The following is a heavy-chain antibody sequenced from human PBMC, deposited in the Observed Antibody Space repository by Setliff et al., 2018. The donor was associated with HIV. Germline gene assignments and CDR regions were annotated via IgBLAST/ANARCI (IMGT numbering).Heavy chain of an antibody. Sequence: GASVKVSCKTSGITLAGYYFHWVRQAPGQGLEWIGWINANSGGTLYAQNFQGRVTLTRDTSINTVYMELRSLRSEDTAVYYCARRWKSGATHAAFDFWGQGTMVTVSS. D-gene: IGHD1-26*01. CDR3: ARRWKSGATHAAFDF. CDR2: INANSGGT. V-gene: IGHV1-2*02. CDR1: GITLAGYY. J-gene: IGHJ3*01.